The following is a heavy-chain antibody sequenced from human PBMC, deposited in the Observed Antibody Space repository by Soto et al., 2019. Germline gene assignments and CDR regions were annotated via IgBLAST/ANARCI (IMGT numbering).Heavy chain of an antibody. Sequence: EVQLVESGGGLVQPGASLRLSCAASGFSFSTYSMNWVRQAPGKGLEWVSYISSRSYTIYYIDSVKGRFTISRDNAKSSLYLQMNSLRDEDTAVYYCARGGSSSDNGMDVWGQGTTVTVSS. CDR3: ARGGSSSDNGMDV. D-gene: IGHD6-6*01. V-gene: IGHV3-48*02. CDR2: ISSRSYTI. CDR1: GFSFSTYS. J-gene: IGHJ6*02.